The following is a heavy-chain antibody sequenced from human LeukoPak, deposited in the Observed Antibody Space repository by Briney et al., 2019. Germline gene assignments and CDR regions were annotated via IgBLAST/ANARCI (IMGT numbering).Heavy chain of an antibody. J-gene: IGHJ6*03. V-gene: IGHV4-4*07. CDR3: ARDHIALAGTGYYYMDV. Sequence: SETLSLTCTVSGGSISSYYWSWIRQPAGKGLEWIGRIYTSGSTNYNPSLKSRVTMSVDTSKNQFSLKLSSVTAADTAVYYCARDHIALAGTGYYYMDVWGKGTTVTISS. CDR1: GGSISSYY. CDR2: IYTSGST. D-gene: IGHD6-19*01.